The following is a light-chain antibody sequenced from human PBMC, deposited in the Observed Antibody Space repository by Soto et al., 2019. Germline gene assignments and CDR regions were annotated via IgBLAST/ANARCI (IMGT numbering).Light chain of an antibody. Sequence: QSVPTQPPSVSGAPGQRVTISCTGSASNLGAKYAVHWYQHLPGTAPKLLIYDNIHRPSGVPDRFSGSKSDTSASLAITGLQAEDEADYYCQSYDTTLSGLVFGGGTKVTVL. V-gene: IGLV1-40*01. CDR1: ASNLGAKYA. J-gene: IGLJ3*02. CDR2: DNI. CDR3: QSYDTTLSGLV.